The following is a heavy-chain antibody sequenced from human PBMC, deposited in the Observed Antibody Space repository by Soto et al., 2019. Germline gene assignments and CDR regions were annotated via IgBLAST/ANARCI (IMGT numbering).Heavy chain of an antibody. V-gene: IGHV3-48*03. D-gene: IGHD3-22*01. Sequence: GGSLRLSCAASGFTFSSYEMNWVRQAPGKGLEWVSYISSSGSTIYYADSVKGRFTISRDNAKNSLYLQMNSLRAEDTAVYYCATDRWLGYDSSCYSPSYDAFDIWGQGTMVTVS. CDR2: ISSSGSTI. J-gene: IGHJ3*02. CDR1: GFTFSSYE. CDR3: ATDRWLGYDSSCYSPSYDAFDI.